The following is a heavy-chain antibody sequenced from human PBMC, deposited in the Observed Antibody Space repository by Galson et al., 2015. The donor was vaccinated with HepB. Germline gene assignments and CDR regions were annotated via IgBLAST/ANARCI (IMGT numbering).Heavy chain of an antibody. CDR2: INHSGST. D-gene: IGHD2-2*01. Sequence: ETLSLTCAVYGGSFSGYYWSWIRQPPGKGLEWIGEINHSGSTNYNPSLKSRVAISVDTSKNQFSLKLSSVTAADTAMYYCARGAYTPYCSSTSCYLWFDPWGQGILVTVSS. J-gene: IGHJ5*02. CDR3: ARGAYTPYCSSTSCYLWFDP. CDR1: GGSFSGYY. V-gene: IGHV4-34*01.